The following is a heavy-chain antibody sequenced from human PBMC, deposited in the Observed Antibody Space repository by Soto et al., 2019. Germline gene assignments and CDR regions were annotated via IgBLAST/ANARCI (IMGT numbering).Heavy chain of an antibody. V-gene: IGHV3-23*01. CDR1: GFTFSSHA. Sequence: EVQLLESGGGLVQPGGSLRVSCAASGFTFSSHAMTWVRQAPGKGLEWVSALSGSGGSTYYADSVKGRFTISRDNSKNTLYLQMNSLRAEDTVVYYCASNREYCSGNRCYSYYYYGMDVWGQGTTVTVSS. CDR2: LSGSGGST. CDR3: ASNREYCSGNRCYSYYYYGMDV. J-gene: IGHJ6*02. D-gene: IGHD2-15*01.